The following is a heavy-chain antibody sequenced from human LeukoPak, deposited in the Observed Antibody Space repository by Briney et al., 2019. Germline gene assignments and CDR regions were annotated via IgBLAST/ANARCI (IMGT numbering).Heavy chain of an antibody. J-gene: IGHJ4*02. CDR1: GFTFGSYA. V-gene: IGHV3-30*04. CDR3: ARDGVGLTGGFDY. CDR2: ISYDGSNK. Sequence: PGGSLRLSCAASGFTFGSYAMHWVRQAPGKGLEWVAVISYDGSNKYYADSVKGRFTISRDNSKNTLYLQMNSLRAEDTAVYYCARDGVGLTGGFDYWGQGTLVTVSS. D-gene: IGHD2-8*01.